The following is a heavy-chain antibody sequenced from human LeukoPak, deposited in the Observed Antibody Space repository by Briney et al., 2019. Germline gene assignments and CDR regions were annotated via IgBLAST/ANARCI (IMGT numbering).Heavy chain of an antibody. Sequence: GASVKVSCKASGYTFTGYYMHWVRQAPGQGLEWMGWINPNSGGTNYAQKFQGRVTMTRDTSISTAYMELSRLRSDDTAVYYCASGYCSGGSCYWFDYWGQGTLVTVSS. CDR2: INPNSGGT. CDR3: ASGYCSGGSCYWFDY. D-gene: IGHD2-15*01. J-gene: IGHJ4*02. CDR1: GYTFTGYY. V-gene: IGHV1-2*02.